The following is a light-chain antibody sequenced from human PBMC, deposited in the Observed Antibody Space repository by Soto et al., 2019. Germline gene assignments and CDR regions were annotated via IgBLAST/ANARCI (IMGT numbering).Light chain of an antibody. CDR3: QQLNSYPIT. J-gene: IGKJ5*01. V-gene: IGKV1-8*01. CDR2: AAS. Sequence: AIRRTQSPSSLSASTGDRVTITCRASQGISSYLAWCQQKPGKAPKLLIYAASTLQSGVPSRFSGSGSGTDFTLTISRLQSEDFATYYCQQLNSYPITFGQGTRLEIK. CDR1: QGISSY.